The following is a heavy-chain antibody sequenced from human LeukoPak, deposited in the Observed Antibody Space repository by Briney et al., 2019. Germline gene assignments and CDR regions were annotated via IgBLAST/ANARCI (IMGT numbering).Heavy chain of an antibody. CDR1: GFTFSNYG. J-gene: IGHJ4*02. Sequence: PGGSLRLSCAASGFTFSNYGMTWVRQAPGKGLEWVSSIGGSGGTTYYADSVKGRFTISRDNSKNTLYLQMSSLRAEDTAEYYFGTLAAGGPFYWGQGTLVTVSS. D-gene: IGHD6-13*01. CDR3: GTLAAGGPFY. V-gene: IGHV3-23*01. CDR2: IGGSGGTT.